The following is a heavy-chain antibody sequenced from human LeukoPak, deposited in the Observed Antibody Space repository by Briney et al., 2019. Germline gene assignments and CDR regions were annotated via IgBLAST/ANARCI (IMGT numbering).Heavy chain of an antibody. CDR2: IAADDAS. J-gene: IGHJ4*02. CDR1: ASSFRSHD. CDR3: AKGPNFYSWRALDY. Sequence: GGSLTLSCAASASSFRSHDMSWVRQTSEKGLEWVSSIAADDASFYSDSVRGRFTISRDKSQNILYLQMKSLRADDTAIYYCAKGPNFYSWRALDYWGQGSLVTVSS. V-gene: IGHV3-23*01. D-gene: IGHD3-3*01.